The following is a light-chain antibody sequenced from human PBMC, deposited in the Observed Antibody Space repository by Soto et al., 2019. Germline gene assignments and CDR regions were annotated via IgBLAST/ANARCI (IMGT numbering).Light chain of an antibody. V-gene: IGLV2-11*01. J-gene: IGLJ1*01. CDR3: CSYAGSYTLYV. Sequence: QSALTQPRSVSGSPGQSVTISCTGTSSDVGGYNYVSWYQQHPGKAPKLTIYDVSKRPSGVPDRFSGSKSGNTASLTISGLQAEDEADYYCCSYAGSYTLYVFGTGTKATVL. CDR2: DVS. CDR1: SSDVGGYNY.